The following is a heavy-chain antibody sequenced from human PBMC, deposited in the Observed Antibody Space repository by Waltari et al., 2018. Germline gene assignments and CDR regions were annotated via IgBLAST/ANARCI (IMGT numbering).Heavy chain of an antibody. J-gene: IGHJ4*02. CDR1: RYTFTDYY. V-gene: IGHV1-69-2*01. Sequence: EAQLVQSGAEVKKPGATVKISCKGSRYTFTDYYIHWVQQAPEKGLDWMGLVDPEDGETVYAEKFQGRVTIRAETATDTTHMELSSLRSEDTAVYYCVRGPRVAAAGLDYWGQGTLVTVSS. D-gene: IGHD6-13*01. CDR2: VDPEDGET. CDR3: VRGPRVAAAGLDY.